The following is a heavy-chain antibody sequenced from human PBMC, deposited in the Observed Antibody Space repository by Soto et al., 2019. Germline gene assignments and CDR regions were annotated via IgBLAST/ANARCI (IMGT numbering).Heavy chain of an antibody. Sequence: SETLSLTCSVSGAALNSGNYSWSWIRQVPGKGLDWIGHIYLTGAVDYNPSLRDRITISQDTSERQFSLNLRLVTAADTAVYYCARLSIATNHYKWFDPWGQGPLVTGSS. CDR2: IYLTGAV. CDR3: ARLSIATNHYKWFDP. J-gene: IGHJ5*02. D-gene: IGHD3-3*02. CDR1: GAALNSGNYS. V-gene: IGHV4-31*03.